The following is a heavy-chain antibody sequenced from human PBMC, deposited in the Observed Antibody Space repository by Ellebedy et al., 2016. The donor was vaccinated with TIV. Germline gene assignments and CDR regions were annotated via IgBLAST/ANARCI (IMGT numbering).Heavy chain of an antibody. J-gene: IGHJ6*02. V-gene: IGHV3-30*02. Sequence: GESLKISCAASGFIFSNSGMNWVRQAPGKGLEWVAFIRFDGNKADYADPAKGRFTISRDNSKNTLYLQMNSLRADDTAVYYCAKDRGNYGGAPYNGMDIWGQGTTVTVSS. CDR1: GFIFSNSG. CDR3: AKDRGNYGGAPYNGMDI. D-gene: IGHD3-10*01. CDR2: IRFDGNKA.